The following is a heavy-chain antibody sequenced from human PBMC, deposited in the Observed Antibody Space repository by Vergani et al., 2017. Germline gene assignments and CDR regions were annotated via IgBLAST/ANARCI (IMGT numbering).Heavy chain of an antibody. V-gene: IGHV3-30*18. D-gene: IGHD3-10*01. Sequence: QVQLVESGGGVVQPGRSLRLSCAASGFTFSSYGMHWVRQAPGKGLEWVAVISYDGSNKYYADSVKGRFTISRDNSKNTLYLQMNSLRAEDTAVYYCAKDLRITMVEPYGMDVWGQGTTVTVSS. J-gene: IGHJ6*02. CDR2: ISYDGSNK. CDR3: AKDLRITMVEPYGMDV. CDR1: GFTFSSYG.